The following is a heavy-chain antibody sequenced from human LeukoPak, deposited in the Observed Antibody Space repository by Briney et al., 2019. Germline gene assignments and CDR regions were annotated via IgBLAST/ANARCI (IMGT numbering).Heavy chain of an antibody. CDR3: ARDLLVATGPDY. Sequence: GGSLRISCAASGFTFSSYEMNWVRQAPGKGLEWVSYISSSGSTIYYADSVKGRFTISRDNAKNTLYLQMNSLKAEDTAVYYCARDLLVATGPDYWGQGTLVTVSS. D-gene: IGHD5-12*01. J-gene: IGHJ4*02. CDR1: GFTFSSYE. V-gene: IGHV3-48*03. CDR2: ISSSGSTI.